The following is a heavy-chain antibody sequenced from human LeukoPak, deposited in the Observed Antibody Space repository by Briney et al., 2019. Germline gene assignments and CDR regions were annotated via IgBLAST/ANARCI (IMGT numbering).Heavy chain of an antibody. CDR3: ARGYSSGSIAY. V-gene: IGHV4-59*01. J-gene: IGHJ4*02. D-gene: IGHD6-19*01. CDR1: GGSISSYY. Sequence: PSETLSLTCTVSGGSISSYYWSWIRQPPGKGLEWIGYIYYSGSTNYNPSLKSRVTISVDTSKNQFSLKLSSVTAADTAVYYCARGYSSGSIAYWGQGTLVTVSS. CDR2: IYYSGST.